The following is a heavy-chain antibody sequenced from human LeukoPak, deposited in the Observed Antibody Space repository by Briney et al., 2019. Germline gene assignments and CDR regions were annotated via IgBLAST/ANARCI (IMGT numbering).Heavy chain of an antibody. CDR3: ARQIADSSGPIDY. J-gene: IGHJ4*02. CDR1: GYTFASYW. Sequence: PGGSLRLSCKGSGYTFASYWIAWVRQMPGNGLEWMGIIYPGESDTRYSPSFQGQVTISADKSINTAYLQWSSLKASDTAMYYCARQIADSSGPIDYWGQGALVTVSS. D-gene: IGHD3-22*01. CDR2: IYPGESDT. V-gene: IGHV5-51*01.